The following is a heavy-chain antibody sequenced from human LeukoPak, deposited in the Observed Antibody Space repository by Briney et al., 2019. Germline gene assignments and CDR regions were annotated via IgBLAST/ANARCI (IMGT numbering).Heavy chain of an antibody. CDR2: IYYSGST. D-gene: IGHD3-10*01. CDR1: GGSISSGGYY. J-gene: IGHJ4*02. V-gene: IGHV4-31*03. Sequence: QPSETLSLTCTVSGGSISSGGYYWSWIRQHPGKGLEWIGYIYYSGSTYYNPSLKSRVTISVDTSKNQFSLKLSSVTAADTAVYYCARTMVRGVTFDYWGQGTLVTVSS. CDR3: ARTMVRGVTFDY.